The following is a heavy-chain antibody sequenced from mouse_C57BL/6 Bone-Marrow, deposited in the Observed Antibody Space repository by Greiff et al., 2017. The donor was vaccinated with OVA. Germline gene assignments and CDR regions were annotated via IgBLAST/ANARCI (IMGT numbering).Heavy chain of an antibody. CDR2: FYPGSGSI. D-gene: IGHD1-1*01. CDR3: ARHEDRGITTVLASFDY. J-gene: IGHJ2*01. CDR1: GYTFTEYT. Sequence: VQLQQSGAELVKPGASVKLSCKASGYTFTEYTIHWVKQRSGQGLEWIGWFYPGSGSIKYNEKFKDKATLTADKSSSTVYMELSRLTSEDSAVYVCARHEDRGITTVLASFDYWGQGTTLTVSS. V-gene: IGHV1-62-2*01.